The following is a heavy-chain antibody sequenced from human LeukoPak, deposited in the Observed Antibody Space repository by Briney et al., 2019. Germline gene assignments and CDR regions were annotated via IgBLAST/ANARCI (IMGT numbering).Heavy chain of an antibody. V-gene: IGHV1-8*01. J-gene: IGHJ4*02. CDR3: ARGSPGGYCSGGSCPFFDS. D-gene: IGHD2-15*01. CDR1: GYTFTSYD. Sequence: ASVKVSCKASGYTFTSYDINWVRQATGQGLEWMGWLNPTSGNTGCAQKFQGRVTMTRNTSISTAYMELSSLRSADTAVYYCARGSPGGYCSGGSCPFFDSWGQGTLVTVSS. CDR2: LNPTSGNT.